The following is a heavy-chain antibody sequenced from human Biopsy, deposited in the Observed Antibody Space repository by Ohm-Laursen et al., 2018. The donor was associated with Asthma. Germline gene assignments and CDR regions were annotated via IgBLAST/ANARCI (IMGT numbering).Heavy chain of an antibody. CDR2: ISSSGSTT. J-gene: IGHJ1*01. Sequence: SLRLSCAASGFSFSDYYMTWMRQAPGKGLEWVSSISSSGSTTYPAESVKGRFTISRDNAQKSLFLQMSSLRVEDTAVYYCARTFHFWSPYHAEHYQLWGQGTLVTVSS. V-gene: IGHV3-11*04. CDR3: ARTFHFWSPYHAEHYQL. CDR1: GFSFSDYY. D-gene: IGHD3-3*02.